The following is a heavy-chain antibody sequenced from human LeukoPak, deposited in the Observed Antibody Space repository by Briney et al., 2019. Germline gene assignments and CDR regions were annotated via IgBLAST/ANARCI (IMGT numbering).Heavy chain of an antibody. V-gene: IGHV4-39*07. CDR3: AREGTYMSNYFNY. CDR2: IFYSGST. CDR1: GGSISTSSYY. Sequence: SETLSLTCTVSGGSISTSSYYWGWVRQPPGKGLEWIGNIFYSGSTYYSPSLKSRVTISLDTSKNQFSLKLSSVTAADTAVYYCAREGTYMSNYFNYWGQGTLVTVSS. J-gene: IGHJ4*02. D-gene: IGHD3-10*01.